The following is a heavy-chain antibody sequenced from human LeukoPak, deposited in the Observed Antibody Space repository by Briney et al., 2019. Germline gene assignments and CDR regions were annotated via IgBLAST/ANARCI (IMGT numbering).Heavy chain of an antibody. CDR2: INHSGST. J-gene: IGHJ4*02. CDR3: ARGGHSPDFWGGYSYYFDF. Sequence: PSETLSLTCEVSGESFSDYFWNWIRQPPGQGLEWIGEINHSGSTHYNPSLKSRVTISVDTSNNQFSLKVASVTAADTAIYYCARGGHSPDFWGGYSYYFDFWGQGALVTVSS. D-gene: IGHD3-3*01. CDR1: GESFSDYF. V-gene: IGHV4-34*01.